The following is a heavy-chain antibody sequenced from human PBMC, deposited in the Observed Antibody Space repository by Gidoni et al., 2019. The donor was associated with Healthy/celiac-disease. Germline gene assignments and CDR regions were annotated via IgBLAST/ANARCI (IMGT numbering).Heavy chain of an antibody. V-gene: IGHV4-34*01. CDR2: INHSGST. CDR1: GGSFSGYY. D-gene: IGHD2-2*01. CDR3: ARGPDIVVVPAARWFDP. Sequence: QVQLQQWGAGLLKPSETLSLTCAVYGGSFSGYYWSWIRQPPGKGLEWIGEINHSGSTNYNPSLKSRVTISVDTSKNQFSLKLSSVTAADTAVYYCARGPDIVVVPAARWFDPWGQGTLVTVSS. J-gene: IGHJ5*02.